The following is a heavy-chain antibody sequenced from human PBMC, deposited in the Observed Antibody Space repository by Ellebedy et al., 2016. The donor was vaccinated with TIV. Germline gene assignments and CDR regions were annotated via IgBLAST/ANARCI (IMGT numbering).Heavy chain of an antibody. V-gene: IGHV3-23*01. CDR2: ISGTGGST. J-gene: IGHJ4*02. Sequence: GESLKISCAASGFTLNTYAMSWVRQAPGKGLEWVSSISGTGGSTWYADSVQGRFTISRDNSKNTLSLQMNSLRADDTAVYYCARLGYGSSWFDYWGQGALVTVSS. D-gene: IGHD2-15*01. CDR3: ARLGYGSSWFDY. CDR1: GFTLNTYA.